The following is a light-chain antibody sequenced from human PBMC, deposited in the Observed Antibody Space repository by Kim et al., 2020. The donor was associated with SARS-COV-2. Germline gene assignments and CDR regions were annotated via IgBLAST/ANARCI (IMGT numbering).Light chain of an antibody. CDR2: GAS. Sequence: AIQMTQSPSSLSASVGDRVNITCRASQGIRNDLGWYQQKAGKAPNLLIFGASSLQSGVPSRFSGSGSGTDFTLTISSLQPEDFATYYCLQDYNYPFTFGGGTKLEI. V-gene: IGKV1-6*01. CDR1: QGIRND. CDR3: LQDYNYPFT. J-gene: IGKJ4*01.